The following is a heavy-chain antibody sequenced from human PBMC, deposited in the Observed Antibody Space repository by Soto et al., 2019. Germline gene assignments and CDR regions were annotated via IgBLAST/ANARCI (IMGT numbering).Heavy chain of an antibody. CDR2: IIPVLDTT. D-gene: IGHD1-26*01. Sequence: QVQLVQSGAEVQKPGSSVRVSCKASGGTFSNNAISWVRQAPGQGLEWMGGIIPVLDTTKYAQNFKGRVSLTADKATSTAYMELTSLTSQDPSVYYCARDPSGADSRLDPWGQGTRVNVSS. CDR1: GGTFSNNA. J-gene: IGHJ5*02. V-gene: IGHV1-69*06. CDR3: ARDPSGADSRLDP.